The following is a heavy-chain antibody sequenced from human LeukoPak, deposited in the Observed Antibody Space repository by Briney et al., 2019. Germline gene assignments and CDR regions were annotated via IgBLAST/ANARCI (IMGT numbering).Heavy chain of an antibody. V-gene: IGHV3-48*04. D-gene: IGHD6-19*01. CDR3: ARERVIIAVAGTGCGAFDI. J-gene: IGHJ3*02. Sequence: GGSLRLSCAASGFTFSSYSMNWVRQAPGKGLEWVSYISSSSSTIYYADSVKGRFTISRDNAKNSLYLQMNSLRAEDTAVYYCARERVIIAVAGTGCGAFDIWGQGTMVTVSS. CDR1: GFTFSSYS. CDR2: ISSSSSTI.